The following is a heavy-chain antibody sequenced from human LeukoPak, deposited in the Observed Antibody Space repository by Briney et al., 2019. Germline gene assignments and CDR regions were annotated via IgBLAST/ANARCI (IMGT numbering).Heavy chain of an antibody. CDR3: AKPGSSHDAFDI. CDR1: GFTFSSYA. J-gene: IGHJ3*02. V-gene: IGHV3-23*01. CDR2: ISGSGGST. Sequence: GGSLRLSCAASGFTFSSYAMSWVRQAPGKGLEWVSAISGSGGSTYYSDSVKGRFTISRDNSKNTLYLQMNSLRAEDTAVYYCAKPGSSHDAFDIWGQGTMVTVSS.